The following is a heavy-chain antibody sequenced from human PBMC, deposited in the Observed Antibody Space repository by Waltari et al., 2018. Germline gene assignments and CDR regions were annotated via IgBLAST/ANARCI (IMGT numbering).Heavy chain of an antibody. Sequence: EVQLVESGGGLVQPGGSLRLSCAASGVTLSRSWIHWVRQSPGKGLMWVARINKDGRSTVYADSVKGRFTISRDDAKNTVSLQRNNLSAEDTALYYCARAGLLGAFDVWGQGTMVTVSS. CDR3: ARAGLLGAFDV. CDR2: INKDGRST. D-gene: IGHD2-15*01. CDR1: GVTLSRSW. J-gene: IGHJ3*01. V-gene: IGHV3-74*03.